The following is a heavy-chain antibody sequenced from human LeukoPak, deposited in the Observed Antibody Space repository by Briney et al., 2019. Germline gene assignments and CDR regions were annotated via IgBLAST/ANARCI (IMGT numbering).Heavy chain of an antibody. CDR3: ARVGHTVTKYYYYYYMDV. D-gene: IGHD4-17*01. J-gene: IGHJ6*03. CDR1: GYTFTSYG. V-gene: IGHV1-18*01. Sequence: ASVKVSCKASGYTFTSYGISWVRQAPGQGLERMGWISTSNGNTTYAQKPQGRVTMTTDTSTSTAYMELRSLRSDDTAVYYCARVGHTVTKYYYYYYMDVWGKGTTVTVSS. CDR2: ISTSNGNT.